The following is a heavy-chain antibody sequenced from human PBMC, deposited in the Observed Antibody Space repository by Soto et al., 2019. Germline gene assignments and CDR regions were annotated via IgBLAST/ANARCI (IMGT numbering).Heavy chain of an antibody. CDR2: INAGNGNR. CDR1: GYTFTSYA. J-gene: IGHJ6*02. V-gene: IGHV1-3*01. Sequence: QVQLVQSGVEVKKPGASVKVSCKASGYTFTSYAMHWVRQAPGQRLEWMGWINAGNGNRKYSQKFQGRVTITRDTSASTAYMELSSLRSEDTAVYYCARDPSGYYGMDVWGQGTTVTVSS. D-gene: IGHD3-10*01. CDR3: ARDPSGYYGMDV.